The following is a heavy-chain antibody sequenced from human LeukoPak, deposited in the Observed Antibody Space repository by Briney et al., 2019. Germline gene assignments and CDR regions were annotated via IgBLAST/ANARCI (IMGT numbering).Heavy chain of an antibody. CDR3: ARGSAELLELFDY. V-gene: IGHV1-69*05. Sequence: ASVKVSCKASGGTLSSYAISWVRQAPGQGLEWMGGIIPIFGTANYAQKFQGRVTITTDESTSTAYMELSSLRSEDTAVYYCARGSAELLELFDYWGQGTLVTVSS. CDR2: IIPIFGTA. J-gene: IGHJ4*02. CDR1: GGTLSSYA. D-gene: IGHD1-7*01.